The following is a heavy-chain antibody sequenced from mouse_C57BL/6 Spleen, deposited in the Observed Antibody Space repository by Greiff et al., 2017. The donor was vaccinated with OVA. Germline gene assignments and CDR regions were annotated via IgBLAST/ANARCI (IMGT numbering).Heavy chain of an antibody. CDR1: GYTFTDYN. D-gene: IGHD2-4*01. J-gene: IGHJ4*01. Sequence: EVQLQQSGPELVKPGASVKIPCKASGYTFTDYNMDWVKQSHGKSLEWIGDINPNNGGTIYNQKFKGKATSTVDKSSSTAYMELRSLTSEDTAVYYCARGGLRRPHYYAMDYWGQGTSVTVSS. CDR2: INPNNGGT. CDR3: ARGGLRRPHYYAMDY. V-gene: IGHV1-18*01.